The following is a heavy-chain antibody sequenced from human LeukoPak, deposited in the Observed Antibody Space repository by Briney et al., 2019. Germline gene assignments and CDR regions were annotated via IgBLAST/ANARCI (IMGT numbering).Heavy chain of an antibody. J-gene: IGHJ4*02. CDR2: IKQDGSEK. CDR1: GFTFSNYW. CDR3: ARDVEQWLVRVYYFDY. D-gene: IGHD6-19*01. V-gene: IGHV3-7*01. Sequence: GGSLRLSCAASGFTFSNYWMSWVRQAPGKGLEWVANIKQDGSEKYYVDSVKGRFTISRDNAKNSLYLQMNSLRAEDTAVYYCARDVEQWLVRVYYFDYWGQGTLVTVSS.